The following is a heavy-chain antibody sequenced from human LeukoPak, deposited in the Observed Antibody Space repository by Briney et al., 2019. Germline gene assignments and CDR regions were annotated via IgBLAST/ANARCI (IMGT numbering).Heavy chain of an antibody. D-gene: IGHD1-1*01. CDR1: GFTFSTYS. CDR2: ISSSSDAI. Sequence: PGGSLRLSCAASGFTFSTYSINWVRQAPGKGLECVSYISSSSDAIYYADSVKGRFTVSRDNAKKSLYLQMNGLRAEDTAVYYCARDRPGVGIDYWGQGTLVTVSS. CDR3: ARDRPGVGIDY. V-gene: IGHV3-48*01. J-gene: IGHJ4*02.